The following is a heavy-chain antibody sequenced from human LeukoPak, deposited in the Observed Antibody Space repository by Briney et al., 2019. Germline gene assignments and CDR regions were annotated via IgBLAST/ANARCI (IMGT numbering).Heavy chain of an antibody. CDR3: ARGPITMVRGVTPRYMDV. J-gene: IGHJ6*03. D-gene: IGHD3-10*01. CDR1: GGSLSSYY. Sequence: PSKTLSLTCTVSGGSLSSYYWSWIRQPAGKGLEWIGRIYTSGSTNYNPSLKSRVTMSVDTSKNQFSLKLSSVTAADTAVYYCARGPITMVRGVTPRYMDVWGKGTTVTVSS. CDR2: IYTSGST. V-gene: IGHV4-4*07.